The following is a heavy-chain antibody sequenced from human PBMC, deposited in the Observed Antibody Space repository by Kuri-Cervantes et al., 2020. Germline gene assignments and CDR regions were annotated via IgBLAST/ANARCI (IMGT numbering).Heavy chain of an antibody. Sequence: SETLSLTCTVSGGSISSYYWSWIRQPAGKGLEWIGRIYTSGSTNYNPSLKSRVTISVDKSKNQFSLKLSSVTAADTAVYYCARQGDSNYLFDYWGQGTLVTVSS. D-gene: IGHD4-11*01. V-gene: IGHV4-4*07. CDR1: GGSISSYY. CDR2: IYTSGST. J-gene: IGHJ4*02. CDR3: ARQGDSNYLFDY.